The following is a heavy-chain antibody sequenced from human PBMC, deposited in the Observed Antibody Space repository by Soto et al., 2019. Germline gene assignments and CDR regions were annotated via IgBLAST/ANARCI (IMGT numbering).Heavy chain of an antibody. CDR1: GGSISSGGYY. CDR3: ARFRSWYVDY. CDR2: IYYSGST. D-gene: IGHD6-13*01. Sequence: SETLSLTCTVSGGSISSGGYYWSWIRQHPGKGLEWIGYIYYSGSTYYNPSLKSRVTISVDTSKNQFPLKLSSVTAADTAVYYCARFRSWYVDYWGQGTLVTVSS. J-gene: IGHJ4*02. V-gene: IGHV4-31*03.